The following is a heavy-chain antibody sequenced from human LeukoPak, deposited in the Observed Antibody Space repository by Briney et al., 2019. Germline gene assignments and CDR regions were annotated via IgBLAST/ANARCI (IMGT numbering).Heavy chain of an antibody. D-gene: IGHD2-21*01. J-gene: IGHJ2*01. Sequence: PGGSLRLSCAASGFTFSGYSMNWVRQAPGKGLEWLSYISSPSSTIYYADSVRGRFTISRDNAKNSLYLQMNSLRAEDAAIYYCARAYLLPSIPYWYFGLWGRGTLVTVSS. V-gene: IGHV3-48*04. CDR2: ISSPSSTI. CDR1: GFTFSGYS. CDR3: ARAYLLPSIPYWYFGL.